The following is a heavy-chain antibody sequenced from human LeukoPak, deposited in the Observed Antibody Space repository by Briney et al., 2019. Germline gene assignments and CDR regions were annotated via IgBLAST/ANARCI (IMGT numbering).Heavy chain of an antibody. CDR1: GGSISSSSYY. Sequence: PSETLSLTCTVSGGSISSSSYYWGWIRQPPGKGLEWIGSIYYSGSTYYNPSLKSRVTISVDTSKNQFSLKLSSVTAADTAVYYCARESKSRGVPAAMDAFDIWGQGTMVTVSS. J-gene: IGHJ3*02. CDR3: ARESKSRGVPAAMDAFDI. V-gene: IGHV4-39*07. CDR2: IYYSGST. D-gene: IGHD2-2*01.